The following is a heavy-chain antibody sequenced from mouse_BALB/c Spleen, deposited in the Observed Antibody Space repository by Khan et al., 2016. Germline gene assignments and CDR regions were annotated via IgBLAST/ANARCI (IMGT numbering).Heavy chain of an antibody. D-gene: IGHD1-1*01. CDR2: ISTYNGNT. V-gene: IGHV1S137*01. CDR3: AREGGTTTERRYFDV. Sequence: QVRLQQSGPEVVRPGVSVKISCKGTGYTFTDYAMHWVKQSHAKSLEWIGVISTYNGNTNYNQKFKGKATMTVDKSSSTAHMELARLTSEDSAIYYCAREGGTTTERRYFDVWGAGTTVTVSS. J-gene: IGHJ1*01. CDR1: GYTFTDYA.